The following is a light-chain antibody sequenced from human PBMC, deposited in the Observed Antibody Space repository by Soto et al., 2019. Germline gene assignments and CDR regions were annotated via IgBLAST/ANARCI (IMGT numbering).Light chain of an antibody. V-gene: IGLV2-8*01. Sequence: QSALTQPPSASGSPGQSVTISCTGTSRDVGGYNYVSWYQQHPGKAPKVMIYEVSKRPSGVPDHFSGSKSGNTASLTGPRLQVEYEADYYCSSYGGRNNLLFGGGTKLTVL. CDR1: SRDVGGYNY. CDR3: SSYGGRNNLL. J-gene: IGLJ2*01. CDR2: EVS.